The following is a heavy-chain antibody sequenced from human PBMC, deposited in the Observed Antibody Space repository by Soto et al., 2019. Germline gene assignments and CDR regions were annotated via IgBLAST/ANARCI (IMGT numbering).Heavy chain of an antibody. D-gene: IGHD3-10*01. CDR2: IYYSGST. CDR3: ASSPLGYYGSGSPFDP. CDR1: GGSVSSGGYY. V-gene: IGHV4-31*03. J-gene: IGHJ5*02. Sequence: SETLSLTCTVSGGSVSSGGYYWSWIRQHPGKGLEWIGYIYYSGSTYYNPSLKSRVTISVDTSKNQFSLKLSSVTAADTAVYYCASSPLGYYGSGSPFDPWGQGTLVTVS.